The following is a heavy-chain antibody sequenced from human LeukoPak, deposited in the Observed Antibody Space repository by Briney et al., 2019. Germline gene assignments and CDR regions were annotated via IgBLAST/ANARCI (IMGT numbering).Heavy chain of an antibody. Sequence: GGSLRLSCAASGFTFSSYDMHWVRQATGKGLEWVSAIGTAGDPYYPGSVKGRFTISRENAKNPLYLQMNSLRAGDTAVYYCARGYYYDSSGYYYFDYWGQGTLVTVSS. D-gene: IGHD3-22*01. CDR3: ARGYYYDSSGYYYFDY. CDR1: GFTFSSYD. V-gene: IGHV3-13*05. J-gene: IGHJ4*02. CDR2: IGTAGDP.